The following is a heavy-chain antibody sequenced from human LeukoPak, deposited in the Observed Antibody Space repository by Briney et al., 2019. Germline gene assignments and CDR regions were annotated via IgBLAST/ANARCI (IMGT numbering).Heavy chain of an antibody. V-gene: IGHV3-21*01. CDR1: GFTFSSYS. J-gene: IGHJ6*02. CDR2: TSSSSSYI. CDR3: ARTPRETSYYYDSSGYSYYYYYGMDV. Sequence: PGGSLRLSCAASGFTFSSYSMNWVRQAPGKGLEWVSSTSSSSSYIYYADSVKGRFTISRDNAKNSLYLQMNSLRAEDTAVYYCARTPRETSYYYDSSGYSYYYYYGMDVWGQGTTVTVSS. D-gene: IGHD3-22*01.